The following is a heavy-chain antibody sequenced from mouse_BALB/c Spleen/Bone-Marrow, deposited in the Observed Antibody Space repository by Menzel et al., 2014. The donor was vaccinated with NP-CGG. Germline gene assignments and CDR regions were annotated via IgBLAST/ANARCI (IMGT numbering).Heavy chain of an antibody. D-gene: IGHD2-10*02. V-gene: IGHV1-80*01. CDR1: GYVFSSYW. CDR2: IYPGDGDT. CDR3: ARKYGDY. Sequence: QLVESGAELVRPGSSVKISCKASGYVFSSYWMNWVKQRPGQGLEWIGQIYPGDGDTNYNGKFKGKATLTADKSSSTAYMQLSSLTSEDSAVYFCARKYGDYWGQGTTLTVSS. J-gene: IGHJ2*01.